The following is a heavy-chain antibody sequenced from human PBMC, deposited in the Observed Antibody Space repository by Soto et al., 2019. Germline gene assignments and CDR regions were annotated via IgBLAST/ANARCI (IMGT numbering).Heavy chain of an antibody. J-gene: IGHJ5*02. CDR3: ARVGGALGHWFDP. V-gene: IGHV1-18*01. CDR2: ISAYNYNT. D-gene: IGHD3-16*01. CDR1: GYTFTSYG. Sequence: QVQLVQSGAEVKKPGASVKVSCKASGYTFTSYGLSWVRQAPGQGLEWMGRISAYNYNTNYAQKLQGRATMTTDISTITAYMELRSLRSDDTAGYYCARVGGALGHWFDPWGQGTLVTVSS.